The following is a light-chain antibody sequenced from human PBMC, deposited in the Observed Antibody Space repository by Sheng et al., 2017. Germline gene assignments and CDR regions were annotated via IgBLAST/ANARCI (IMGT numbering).Light chain of an antibody. CDR2: GRD. CDR3: SSRDSTSDTLSV. V-gene: IGLV3-19*01. Sequence: SFKLTQDPAVSVALGQKVRITCQGDSLRKSHASWYQQKPGQAPVLVVFGRDKRPSGIPDRFSASTSGDTAMLTISEAQAEDEAEYFCSSRDSTSDTLSVFGAGTQV. J-gene: IGLJ1*01. CDR1: SLRKSH.